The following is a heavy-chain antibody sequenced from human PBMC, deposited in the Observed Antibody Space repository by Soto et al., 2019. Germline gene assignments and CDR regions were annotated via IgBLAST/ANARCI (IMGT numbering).Heavy chain of an antibody. CDR2: ISGSGGST. CDR1: GFTFSSYA. J-gene: IGHJ6*03. Sequence: GGSLRLSCAASGFTFSSYAMSWVRQAPGKGLEWVSAISGSGGSTYYADSVKGRFTISRDNSKNTLYLQMNSLRAEDTAVYYCAKEVGTAMVNYYYYYMDVWGKGTTVTVSS. CDR3: AKEVGTAMVNYYYYYMDV. D-gene: IGHD5-18*01. V-gene: IGHV3-23*01.